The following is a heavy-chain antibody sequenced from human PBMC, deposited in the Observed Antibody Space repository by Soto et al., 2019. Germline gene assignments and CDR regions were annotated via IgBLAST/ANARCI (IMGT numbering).Heavy chain of an antibody. CDR2: ISLSGSDM. J-gene: IGHJ4*02. D-gene: IGHD3-10*01. CDR1: GFTFSSYA. CDR3: VRDHIWSFDY. Sequence: GGSLGLSSAASGFTFSSYAMNWVRQAPGKGLEWVSYISLSGSDMYYAGSVKGRFTISRDDAKNSLSLQMNSLRAEDTAVYYCVRDHIWSFDYWGQGTPVTVSS. V-gene: IGHV3-48*03.